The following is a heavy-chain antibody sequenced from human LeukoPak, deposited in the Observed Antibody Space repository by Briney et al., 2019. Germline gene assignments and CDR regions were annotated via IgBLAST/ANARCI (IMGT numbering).Heavy chain of an antibody. CDR2: ISASGGST. D-gene: IGHD4-23*01. CDR3: ARARVGGDAFDI. J-gene: IGHJ3*02. Sequence: GGSLRLSCAASGFTFSSYAMSWVRQAPGKGLEWVSAISASGGSTYYADSVKGRFTISRDDSKNTLYLQMNSLRAEDTAVYYCARARVGGDAFDIWGQGTMVTVSS. V-gene: IGHV3-23*01. CDR1: GFTFSSYA.